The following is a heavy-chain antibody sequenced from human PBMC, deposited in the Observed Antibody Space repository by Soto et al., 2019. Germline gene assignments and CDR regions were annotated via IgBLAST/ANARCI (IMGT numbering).Heavy chain of an antibody. CDR2: IYSGGST. J-gene: IGHJ4*02. V-gene: IGHV3-66*01. CDR1: GFTVSSNY. Sequence: GGSLRLSCAASGFTVSSNYMSWVRQAPGQGLEWVSLIYSGGSTYYPDSVKGRFTISRDNSKNTLYLQMNSLRAEDTAVYYCAGGAKYYFDYWGQGTLVTVSS. CDR3: AGGAKYYFDY.